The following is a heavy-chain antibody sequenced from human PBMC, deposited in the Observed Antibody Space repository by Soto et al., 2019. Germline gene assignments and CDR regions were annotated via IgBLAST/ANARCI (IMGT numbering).Heavy chain of an antibody. D-gene: IGHD3-22*01. CDR1: GGSTSGRNW. CDR2: VFHSGDT. CDR3: TRLIYDSRLNYFYFDL. J-gene: IGHJ4*02. Sequence: QVHLQESGPGLVKPSGTLSLTCVVSGGSTSGRNWWSWVRQAPGKGLEWIGEVFHSGDTTYSPSLRSRVTISVDKSKNQFSLNLNSVTAADTAVYYCTRLIYDSRLNYFYFDLWGQGALVTVSS. V-gene: IGHV4-4*02.